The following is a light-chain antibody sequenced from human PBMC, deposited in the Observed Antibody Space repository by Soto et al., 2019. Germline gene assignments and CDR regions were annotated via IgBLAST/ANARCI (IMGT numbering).Light chain of an antibody. Sequence: QSGLTQPPSVSGAPGQRVTISCTWSSSNIGAGYDVHWYQQRPGTAPKLLIFGNNNRPSGVPDRFSGSKSGTSASLAITGLQAEDEGDYYCQSYDSTLSARYVFGTGTKVTVL. J-gene: IGLJ1*01. CDR1: SSNIGAGYD. CDR2: GNN. CDR3: QSYDSTLSARYV. V-gene: IGLV1-40*01.